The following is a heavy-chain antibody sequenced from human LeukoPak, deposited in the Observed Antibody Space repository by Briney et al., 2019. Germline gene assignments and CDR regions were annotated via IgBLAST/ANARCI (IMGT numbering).Heavy chain of an antibody. CDR1: GGSFSGYY. CDR3: ARASNFPGRQLAPGDAFDI. D-gene: IGHD6-13*01. Sequence: PSETLSLTCAVYGGSFSGYYWSWIRQPPGKGLEWIGEINLSVSTNYNPSLKSRVTISVDTSKNQFSLKLSSVTAADTAVYYCARASNFPGRQLAPGDAFDIWGQGTMVTVSS. V-gene: IGHV4-34*01. J-gene: IGHJ3*02. CDR2: INLSVST.